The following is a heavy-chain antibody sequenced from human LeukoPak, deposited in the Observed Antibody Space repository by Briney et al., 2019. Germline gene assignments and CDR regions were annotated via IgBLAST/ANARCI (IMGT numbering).Heavy chain of an antibody. CDR2: INHSGST. CDR3: ARGRMTTVTFLDN. Sequence: PSETLSLTCAVYGGSFSGYYWSWIRQPPGKGLEWIGEINHSGSTNYNPSLKSRVTISVDTSKNQFSLKLSSVTAADTAVYYCARGRMTTVTFLDNWGQGTLVTVSS. CDR1: GGSFSGYY. J-gene: IGHJ4*02. D-gene: IGHD4-4*01. V-gene: IGHV4-34*01.